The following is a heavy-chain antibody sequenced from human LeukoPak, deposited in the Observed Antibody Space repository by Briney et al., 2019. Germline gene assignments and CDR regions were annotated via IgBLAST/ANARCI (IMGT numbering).Heavy chain of an antibody. J-gene: IGHJ3*02. V-gene: IGHV4-59*01. D-gene: IGHD3-3*01. CDR2: IYYSGNT. CDR1: GGSISSYY. Sequence: SETLSLTCTVSGGSISSYYWSWIRQPPGKGLEWIGYIYYSGNTYYNPSLKSRVTISVDASKNQFSLKLSSVTAADTAVYYCARGISSSHYDFWSGRRLHDAFDIWGQGTMVTVSS. CDR3: ARGISSSHYDFWSGRRLHDAFDI.